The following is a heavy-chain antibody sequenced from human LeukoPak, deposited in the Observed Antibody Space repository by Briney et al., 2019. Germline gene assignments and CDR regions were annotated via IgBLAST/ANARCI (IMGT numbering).Heavy chain of an antibody. V-gene: IGHV3-7*04. CDR3: ARDRGFSYGIDF. CDR1: GFTFSDYW. Sequence: PGESLRLSCAASGFTFSDYWMSWVRQAPGKGLEWVANIQQDGSEKYYVDSVKGRFTISRDNAKKSLFLQVSSLRGEDRAVYYCARDRGFSYGIDFWGQGTLVTVSS. CDR2: IQQDGSEK. J-gene: IGHJ4*02. D-gene: IGHD5-18*01.